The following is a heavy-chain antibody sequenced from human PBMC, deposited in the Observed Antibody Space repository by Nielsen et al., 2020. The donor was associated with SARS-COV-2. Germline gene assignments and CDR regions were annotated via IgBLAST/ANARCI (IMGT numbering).Heavy chain of an antibody. Sequence: WVRQASGQGLEWMGMIMPIFGTPTYAQKFQGRVTITAQRSTSTAYMELSSLRSEDTAIYYCARADCIKGVCPTDYSYGMDVWGQGTTVTVSS. V-gene: IGHV1-69*06. CDR3: ARADCIKGVCPTDYSYGMDV. CDR2: IMPIFGTP. J-gene: IGHJ6*02. D-gene: IGHD2-8*01.